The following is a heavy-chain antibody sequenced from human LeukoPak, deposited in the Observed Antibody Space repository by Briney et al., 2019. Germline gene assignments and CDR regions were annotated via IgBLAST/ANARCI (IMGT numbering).Heavy chain of an antibody. J-gene: IGHJ4*02. CDR3: VRHNYYDTRGYYTLAY. V-gene: IGHV5-51*01. CDR2: IYPGDSDT. CDR1: GSPFTSYW. Sequence: GESLKISCQGSGSPFTSYWIGWVRQLPGKGLEWMGIIYPGDSDTSYSPSLQGRVTISADKSINTAYLQWSSLEASDTAIYYCVRHNYYDTRGYYTLAYWGQGTLVTVSS. D-gene: IGHD3-22*01.